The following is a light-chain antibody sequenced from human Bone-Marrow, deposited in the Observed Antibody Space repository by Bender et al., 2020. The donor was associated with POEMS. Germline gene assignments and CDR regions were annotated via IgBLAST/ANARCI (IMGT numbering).Light chain of an antibody. Sequence: WYQHLPGTAPKLLIYGYNNRPSGVPDRFSGSKSGNTASLTISGLQAEDEADYYCSSCGSGGALVFGGGTHLTVL. CDR3: SSCGSGGALV. V-gene: IGLV2-18*02. J-gene: IGLJ7*01. CDR2: GYN.